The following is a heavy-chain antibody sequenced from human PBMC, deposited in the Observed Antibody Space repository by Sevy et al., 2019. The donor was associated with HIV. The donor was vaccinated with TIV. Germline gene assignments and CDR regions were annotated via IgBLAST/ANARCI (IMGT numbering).Heavy chain of an antibody. CDR3: ARDRYCSGGSCLYYYYYGMDA. CDR1: GFTFSSYS. J-gene: IGHJ6*02. Sequence: GGSLRLSCAASGFTFSSYSMNWVRQAPGKGLEWVSSISSSSSYIYYADSVKGRFTISRDNAKNSLYLQMNSLRAEDTAVYYCARDRYCSGGSCLYYYYYGMDAWGQGTTVIVSS. D-gene: IGHD2-15*01. V-gene: IGHV3-21*01. CDR2: ISSSSSYI.